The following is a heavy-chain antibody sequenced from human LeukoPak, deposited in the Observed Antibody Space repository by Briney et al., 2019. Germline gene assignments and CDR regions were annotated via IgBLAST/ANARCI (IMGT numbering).Heavy chain of an antibody. CDR3: ASARRTVTTGYFQH. CDR1: GYTFTGYY. D-gene: IGHD4-11*01. Sequence: ASVKVSCTASGYTFTGYYMHWVRQAPGQGLEWMGWINPNSGGTNYAQTFQGRVTMTRDTSISTAYMELSRLRSDDTAVYYCASARRTVTTGYFQHWGQGTLVTVSS. J-gene: IGHJ1*01. CDR2: INPNSGGT. V-gene: IGHV1-2*02.